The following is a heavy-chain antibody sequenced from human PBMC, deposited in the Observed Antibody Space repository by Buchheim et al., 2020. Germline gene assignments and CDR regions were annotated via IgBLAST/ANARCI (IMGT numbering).Heavy chain of an antibody. CDR3: ASSDYDFWSGYDY. CDR1: GGSICSYX. CDR2: IYYSGST. Sequence: QVQLQESGPGLVKPSETLSLTCTVSGGSICSYXWSWIRQPPGKGLEWIGYIYYSGSTNYNPSLKSRVTIXVATYKKQFFLKLSSVTAADTAVYYCASSDYDFWSGYDYWGQGTL. V-gene: IGHV4-59*08. D-gene: IGHD3-3*01. J-gene: IGHJ4*02.